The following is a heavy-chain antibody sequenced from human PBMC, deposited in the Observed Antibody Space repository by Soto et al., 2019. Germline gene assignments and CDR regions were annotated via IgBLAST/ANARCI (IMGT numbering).Heavy chain of an antibody. CDR2: IYPGDSDT. J-gene: IGHJ4*02. CDR3: ARIYSSVWYSLDY. Sequence: PGESLKISCKGSGYSFTTYWIGWVRQMPGKGLEWMGIIYPGDSDTRYSPSFQGQVTISADKSISTAYLQWSSLKASDTAMYYCARIYSSVWYSLDYWGQGPLVTVSS. V-gene: IGHV5-51*01. D-gene: IGHD6-19*01. CDR1: GYSFTTYW.